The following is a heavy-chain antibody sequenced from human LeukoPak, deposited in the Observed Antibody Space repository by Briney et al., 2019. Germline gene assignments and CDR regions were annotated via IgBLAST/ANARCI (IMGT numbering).Heavy chain of an antibody. J-gene: IGHJ6*02. CDR1: GFTFSDYA. CDR3: AKARGIVFYYHYGMDA. D-gene: IGHD3-16*01. CDR2: VSGSGGST. Sequence: GGSLRLSCEVSGFTFSDYAMSWVRQAPGEGLEWVSAVSGSGGSTYYADSMKGRFTISRDNSKNTTYLQMSSLRAEDTAVYYCAKARGIVFYYHYGMDAWGQGTTVTVSS. V-gene: IGHV3-23*01.